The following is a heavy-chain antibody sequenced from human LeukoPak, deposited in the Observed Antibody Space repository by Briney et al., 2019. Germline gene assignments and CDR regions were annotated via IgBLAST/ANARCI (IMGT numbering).Heavy chain of an antibody. CDR2: ISAYNGNT. V-gene: IGHV1-18*01. J-gene: IGHJ4*02. CDR1: GYTFTSYG. Sequence: ASVKVSCKASGYTFTSYGISGVRQAPGQGLEWMGWISAYNGNTNHAQKLQGRVTMTTDTPTSKAYMELRSLRSDDTAVYYCARDRNLGAAAGTRNDYWGQGTLVSVSS. CDR3: ARDRNLGAAAGTRNDY. D-gene: IGHD6-13*01.